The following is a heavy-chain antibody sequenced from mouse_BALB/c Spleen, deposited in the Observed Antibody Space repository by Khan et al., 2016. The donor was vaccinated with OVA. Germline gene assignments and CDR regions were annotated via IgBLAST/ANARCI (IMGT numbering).Heavy chain of an antibody. CDR1: GFSLTSYG. CDR2: IWSDGRT. Sequence: QVQLKESGPGPVAPSQSLSITCTISGFSLTSYGVHWVRQPAGKGLEWLVVIWSDGRTTYNSALKSRLSTSKDNSKSQVFLKVNSLQTDDTAIYYCARQVYPGYFDVWGAGTTVTVSS. CDR3: ARQVYPGYFDV. J-gene: IGHJ1*01. D-gene: IGHD2-1*01. V-gene: IGHV2-6-1*01.